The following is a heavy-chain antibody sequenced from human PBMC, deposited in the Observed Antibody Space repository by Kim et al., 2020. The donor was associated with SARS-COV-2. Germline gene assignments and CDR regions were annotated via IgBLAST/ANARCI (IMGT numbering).Heavy chain of an antibody. D-gene: IGHD1-1*01. CDR1: GFTFSSQS. V-gene: IGHV3-21*01. J-gene: IGHJ4*02. CDR3: TRGGRPGVRTDY. Sequence: GGSLRLSCAASGFTFSSQSMNWVRQAPGKGLEWVSSISAASDYIFYADSLKGRFTISRDNAKRSLFLQMNSLRAEDTALYYCTRGGRPGVRTDYWGQGTLVAVSS. CDR2: ISAASDYI.